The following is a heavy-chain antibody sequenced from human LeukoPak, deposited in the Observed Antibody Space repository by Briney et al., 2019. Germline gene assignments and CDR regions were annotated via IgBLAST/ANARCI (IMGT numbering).Heavy chain of an antibody. CDR1: GGTFSSYA. J-gene: IGHJ6*03. V-gene: IGHV1-69*13. CDR2: IISIFGTA. Sequence: ASVKVSCKASGGTFSSYAISWVRQAPGQGLEWMGGIISIFGTANYAQKFQGRVTITADESTSTAYMELSSLRSEDTAVYYCARGLTMVRPENYYYYMDVWGKGTTVTVSS. CDR3: ARGLTMVRPENYYYYMDV. D-gene: IGHD3-10*01.